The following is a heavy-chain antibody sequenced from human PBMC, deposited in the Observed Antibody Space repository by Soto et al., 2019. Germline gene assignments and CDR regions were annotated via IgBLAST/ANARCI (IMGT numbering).Heavy chain of an antibody. Sequence: PGGSLRLSCAASGFTFSSYSMNWVRQSPGKGLEWVSYISSSSSTIYYADSVKGRFTISRDNAKNSLYLQMNSLRAEDTAVYYCARVVLVERWSDLWGQRTLVLVSS. CDR3: ARVVLVERWSDL. D-gene: IGHD2-15*01. J-gene: IGHJ5*02. CDR1: GFTFSSYS. CDR2: ISSSSSTI. V-gene: IGHV3-48*01.